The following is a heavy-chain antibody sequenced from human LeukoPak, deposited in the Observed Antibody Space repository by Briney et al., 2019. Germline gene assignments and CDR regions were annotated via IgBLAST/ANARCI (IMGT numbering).Heavy chain of an antibody. D-gene: IGHD6-13*01. CDR3: ARDVYSSSWFPFDY. CDR2: INHSGST. Sequence: PSETLSLTCAVYGGSFSGYYWSWIRQPPGKGLEWIGEINHSGSTNYNPSLKSRVTISVDTSKNQFSLKLSSVTAADTAVYYCARDVYSSSWFPFDYWGQGTLVTVSS. CDR1: GGSFSGYY. J-gene: IGHJ4*02. V-gene: IGHV4-34*01.